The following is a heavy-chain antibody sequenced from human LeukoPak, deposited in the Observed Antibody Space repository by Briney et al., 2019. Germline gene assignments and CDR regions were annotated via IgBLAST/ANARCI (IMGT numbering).Heavy chain of an antibody. J-gene: IGHJ4*02. CDR3: VIPRSGYALSYYFDY. CDR2: IIPIFGTA. Sequence: SVKVSCKASGGTFSSYAISWVRQAPGQGLEWMGGIIPIFGTANYAQKFQGRVAITADESTSTAYMELSSLRSEDTAVYYCVIPRSGYALSYYFDYWGQGTLVTVSS. CDR1: GGTFSSYA. V-gene: IGHV1-69*13. D-gene: IGHD5-12*01.